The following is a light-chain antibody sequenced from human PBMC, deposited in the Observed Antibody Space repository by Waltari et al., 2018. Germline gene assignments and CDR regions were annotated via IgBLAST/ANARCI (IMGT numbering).Light chain of an antibody. CDR1: NIPGER. Sequence: SYVLTQPPSVSVAPGKTARNPVSGDNIPGERGPGFQQKPGQAPVVVINYDSGRPSGIPERISGSKSGNTATLTIGRVEAGDEADYYCQVWDTISDHVLFGGGTKLTVL. V-gene: IGLV3-21*04. J-gene: IGLJ2*01. CDR3: QVWDTISDHVL. CDR2: YDS.